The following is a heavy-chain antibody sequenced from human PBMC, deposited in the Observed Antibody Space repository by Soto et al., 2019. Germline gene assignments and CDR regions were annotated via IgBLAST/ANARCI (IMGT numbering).Heavy chain of an antibody. V-gene: IGHV4-39*01. J-gene: IGHJ4*02. CDR2: IYYTGST. Sequence: QLQLQESGPGLVKPSETLSLTCTASGGSISSSSYYWGWIRQPPGKGLGWIGTIYYTGSTYYNPSLKSRVTISVDTSKNQFSLKLSSVTAADTAFYFCARQSSTSMAARYFDYWGQGTLVTVSS. D-gene: IGHD6-6*01. CDR3: ARQSSTSMAARYFDY. CDR1: GGSISSSSYY.